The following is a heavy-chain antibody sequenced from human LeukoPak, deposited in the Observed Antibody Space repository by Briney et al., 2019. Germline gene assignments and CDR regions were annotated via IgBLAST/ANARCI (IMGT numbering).Heavy chain of an antibody. D-gene: IGHD2-15*01. CDR2: MNPNSGNT. V-gene: IGHV1-8*03. CDR3: ARVPPLGYCSGGSCYCFDY. Sequence: EASVKVSCKASGYTFTSYGINWVRQATGQGLEWMGWMNPNSGNTGYAQKFQGRVTITRDTSISTAYMELSSLRSEDTAVYYCARVPPLGYCSGGSCYCFDYWGQGTLVTVSS. CDR1: GYTFTSYG. J-gene: IGHJ4*02.